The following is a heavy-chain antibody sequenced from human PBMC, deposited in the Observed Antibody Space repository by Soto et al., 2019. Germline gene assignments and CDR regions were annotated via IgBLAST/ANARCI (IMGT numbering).Heavy chain of an antibody. Sequence: QVQLVQSGAEVKKPGSSVTVSCKASGYSFNSYALHWVRQAPGQRLEWMGWINAGFVNTKYSHKFQDRVTITRDPSASTAFMEMRNLTSKDTAVYYCARGRWSFRGWFAPWGQGTLVTVSS. V-gene: IGHV1-3*01. CDR1: GYSFNSYA. CDR3: ARGRWSFRGWFAP. J-gene: IGHJ5*02. D-gene: IGHD1-26*01. CDR2: INAGFVNT.